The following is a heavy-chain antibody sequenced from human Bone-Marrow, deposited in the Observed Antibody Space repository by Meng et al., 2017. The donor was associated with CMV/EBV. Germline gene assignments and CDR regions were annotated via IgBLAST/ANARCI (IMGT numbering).Heavy chain of an antibody. V-gene: IGHV3-30*02. J-gene: IGHJ6*02. CDR2: IRYDGSNK. D-gene: IGHD2-8*01. CDR1: GFTFSSYG. CDR3: AKDLGYAYYYGMDV. Sequence: GESLKISCAASGFTFSSYGMHWVRQAPGKGLEWVAFIRYDGSNKYYADSVKGRFTISRDNSKNTLYLQMNSLSAEDTAVYYCAKDLGYAYYYGMDVWGQGTTVTVSS.